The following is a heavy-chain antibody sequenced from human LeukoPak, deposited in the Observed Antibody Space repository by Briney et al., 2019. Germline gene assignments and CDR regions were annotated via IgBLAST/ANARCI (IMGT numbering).Heavy chain of an antibody. CDR2: IYSGGST. CDR1: GGSISSYY. J-gene: IGHJ4*02. Sequence: ETLSLTCTVSGGSISSYYWSWVRQAPGKGLEWVSLIYSGGSTDYTDSVKGRFTISRDNSKNTLYLQMNSLRAEDTAVYYCARRAGGYSHPYDYWGQGTLVTVSS. V-gene: IGHV3-53*01. D-gene: IGHD4-23*01. CDR3: ARRAGGYSHPYDY.